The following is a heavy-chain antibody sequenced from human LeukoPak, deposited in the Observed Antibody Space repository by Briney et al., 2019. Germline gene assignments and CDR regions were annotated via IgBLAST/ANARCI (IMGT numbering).Heavy chain of an antibody. CDR3: ATYINWMVGDV. D-gene: IGHD1-1*01. V-gene: IGHV3-7*01. Sequence: GGSLRLSCAASGFTFSDSWMSWVRQAPGKGLEWVANIKQDGSDRYYVDSVKGRFTISRDNAKNSLYLQMNSLRVDDTAVYYCATYINWMVGDVWGQGTTVTVSS. CDR2: IKQDGSDR. J-gene: IGHJ6*02. CDR1: GFTFSDSW.